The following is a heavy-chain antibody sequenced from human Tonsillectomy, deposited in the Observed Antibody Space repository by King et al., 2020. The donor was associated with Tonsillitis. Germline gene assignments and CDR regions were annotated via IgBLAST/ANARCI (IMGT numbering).Heavy chain of an antibody. D-gene: IGHD2-8*01. CDR3: AKNGETPRYWSFDL. CDR1: GFTFSDFG. Sequence: VQLVESGGGVVQPGRSLRLSCAASGFTFSDFGMHWVRQAPGRGLEWVAVISYDGSNKYYADSVKGRFTLSRDNSKNTLFLQINSLRSEDTGVYYCAKNGETPRYWSFDLWGRGTLVTVSS. V-gene: IGHV3-30*18. J-gene: IGHJ2*01. CDR2: ISYDGSNK.